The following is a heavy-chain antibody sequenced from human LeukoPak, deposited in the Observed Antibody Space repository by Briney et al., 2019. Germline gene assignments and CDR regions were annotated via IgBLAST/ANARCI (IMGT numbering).Heavy chain of an antibody. CDR2: ISAYNGNT. D-gene: IGHD3-9*01. CDR3: ARKLSGKLRYFDWSTLDGAFDI. CDR1: GYTFTGYY. J-gene: IGHJ3*02. V-gene: IGHV1-18*04. Sequence: ASVKVSCKASGYTFTGYYMHWVRQAPGQGLEWMGWISAYNGNTNYAQKLQGRVTMTTDTSTSTAYMELRSLRSDDTAVYYCARKLSGKLRYFDWSTLDGAFDIWGQGTMVTVSS.